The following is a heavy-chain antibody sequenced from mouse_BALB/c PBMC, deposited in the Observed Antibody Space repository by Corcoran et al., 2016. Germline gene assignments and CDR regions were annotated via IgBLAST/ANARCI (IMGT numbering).Heavy chain of an antibody. V-gene: IGHV9-1*02. D-gene: IGHD3-1*01. J-gene: IGHJ4*01. CDR2: INTYTGEP. CDR1: GYTFTNYG. Sequence: QIQLVQSGPELKKPGETVKISCKASGYTFTNYGMNWVKQAPGKGLKWMGWINTYTGEPTYADDFKGRFAFSLETSASTAYLQINNLKNEDMATYFCARRGVDARVYAMDYWGQGTSVTVSS. CDR3: ARRGVDARVYAMDY.